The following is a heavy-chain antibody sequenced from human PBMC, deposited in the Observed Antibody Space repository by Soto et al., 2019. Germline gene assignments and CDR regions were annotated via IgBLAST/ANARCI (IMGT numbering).Heavy chain of an antibody. Sequence: GGSLRLSCAASGFTFSSYAMHWVRQAPGKGLEYVSAISSNGGSTYYANSVKGRFTISRDNSKNTLYLQMGSLRAEDMAVYYCARDQGYDILTGYYRSYYYMDVWGKGTTVTVSS. D-gene: IGHD3-9*01. V-gene: IGHV3-64*01. CDR3: ARDQGYDILTGYYRSYYYMDV. CDR1: GFTFSSYA. CDR2: ISSNGGST. J-gene: IGHJ6*03.